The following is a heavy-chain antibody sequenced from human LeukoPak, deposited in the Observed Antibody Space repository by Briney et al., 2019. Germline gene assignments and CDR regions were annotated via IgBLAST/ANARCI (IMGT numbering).Heavy chain of an antibody. CDR2: ISYDGSNK. V-gene: IGHV3-30-3*01. Sequence: GRSLRLSCAASGFTFSSYAMHWVRQAPGKGLEWVAVISYDGSNKYYADSVKGRFTISRDNSKNTLYLQMNSLRAEDTAVYYCARVYDDSSGYGYYGMDVWGQGTTVTVSS. D-gene: IGHD3-22*01. CDR1: GFTFSSYA. CDR3: ARVYDDSSGYGYYGMDV. J-gene: IGHJ6*02.